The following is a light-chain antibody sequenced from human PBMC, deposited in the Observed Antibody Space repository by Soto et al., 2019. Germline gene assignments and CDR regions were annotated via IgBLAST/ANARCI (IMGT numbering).Light chain of an antibody. CDR2: DAS. CDR1: HSVTTH. CDR3: QQRSNWL. V-gene: IGKV3-11*01. Sequence: EIVLTQSPCTLSLSPGERATLSCWASHSVTTHLAWFQQRPGQAPRLLIYDASNRATGIPARFSGSGSGTDFTLTISSLEPEDFAVYYCQQRSNWLFGQGTRLEIK. J-gene: IGKJ5*01.